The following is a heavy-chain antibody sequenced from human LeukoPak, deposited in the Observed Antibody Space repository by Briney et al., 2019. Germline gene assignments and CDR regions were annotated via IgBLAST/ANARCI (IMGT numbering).Heavy chain of an antibody. D-gene: IGHD5-18*01. CDR3: AKIGETWIQLWLQHSFDY. Sequence: AGGSLRLSCAASGFTFSSYAMSWVRQAPGKGLEWVSAISGSGGGTFYADSVKGRFTISRDNSKNTLYLQMNSLRAEDTAVYYCAKIGETWIQLWLQHSFDYWGQGTLVTVSS. J-gene: IGHJ4*02. CDR1: GFTFSSYA. V-gene: IGHV3-23*01. CDR2: ISGSGGGT.